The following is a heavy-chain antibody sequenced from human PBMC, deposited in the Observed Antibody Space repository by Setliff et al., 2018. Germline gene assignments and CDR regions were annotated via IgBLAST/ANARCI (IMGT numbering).Heavy chain of an antibody. CDR3: AKRDYYDSSGYLLPYMDV. D-gene: IGHD3-22*01. Sequence: GGSLRLSCAASGFTFSSYAMSWVRQAPGKGLEWVSAISGSGGSTYYADSVKGRFTISRDNSKNTLYLQMNSLRAEDTAVYYCAKRDYYDSSGYLLPYMDVWGKGTTVNVSS. V-gene: IGHV3-23*01. CDR1: GFTFSSYA. CDR2: ISGSGGST. J-gene: IGHJ6*03.